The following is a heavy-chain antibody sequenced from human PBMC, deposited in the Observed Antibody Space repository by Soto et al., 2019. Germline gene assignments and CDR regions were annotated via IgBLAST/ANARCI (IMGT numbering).Heavy chain of an antibody. CDR3: ARDRGQRYCSGGSCYLVERLYNWFDP. D-gene: IGHD2-15*01. CDR2: IIPIFGTA. CDR1: GGTFSSYA. Sequence: ASVKVSCKASGGTFSSYAISWVRQAPGQGLEWMGGIIPIFGTANYAQKFQGRVTITADKSTSTAYMELSSLRSEDTAVYYCARDRGQRYCSGGSCYLVERLYNWFDPWGQGTLVTVSS. J-gene: IGHJ5*02. V-gene: IGHV1-69*06.